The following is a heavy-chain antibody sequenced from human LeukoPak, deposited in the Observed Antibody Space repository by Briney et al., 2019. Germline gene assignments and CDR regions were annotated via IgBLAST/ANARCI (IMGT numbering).Heavy chain of an antibody. Sequence: GGSLRLSCAASGFTFSDYYMSWVRQGPGKGLEWVANIKQDGSVKYYVDSVKGRFTISRDNAKNSLYLQMNSLRAEDTAVYYCVRPPLTTVVNWFDPWGQGTLVTVSS. CDR2: IKQDGSVK. CDR1: GFTFSDYY. D-gene: IGHD4-23*01. J-gene: IGHJ5*02. V-gene: IGHV3-7*01. CDR3: VRPPLTTVVNWFDP.